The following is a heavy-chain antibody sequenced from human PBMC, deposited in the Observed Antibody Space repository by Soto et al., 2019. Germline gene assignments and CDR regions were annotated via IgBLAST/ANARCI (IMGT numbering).Heavy chain of an antibody. J-gene: IGHJ6*03. CDR3: ARVRDEPRRMQWLRDAYYYYMDV. Sequence: GGSLRLSCAASGFTFSSYAMSWVRQAPGKGLKWGSAMSGSGGRTYYADSVKGRFTISRDNSKNTLYLQMNSLRAEDTAVYYCARVRDEPRRMQWLRDAYYYYMDVWGKGTTVTASS. CDR1: GFTFSSYA. D-gene: IGHD5-12*01. CDR2: MSGSGGRT. V-gene: IGHV3-23*01.